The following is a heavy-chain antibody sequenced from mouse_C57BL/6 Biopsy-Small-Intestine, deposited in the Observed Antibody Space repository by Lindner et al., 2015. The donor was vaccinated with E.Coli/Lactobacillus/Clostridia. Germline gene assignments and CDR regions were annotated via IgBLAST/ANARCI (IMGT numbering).Heavy chain of an antibody. Sequence: VQLQESGPELVKPGASVKISCKASGDSLTGYYMSWVKQSPEKSLEWIGDINPKTGGTTYNQKFKGRATLTVDKSSSTAFMELRTLTSEDSAVYFCASQGHDFDYWGQGTTLTVSS. CDR2: INPKTGGT. V-gene: IGHV1-42*01. D-gene: IGHD3-3*01. CDR3: ASQGHDFDY. J-gene: IGHJ2*01. CDR1: GDSLTGYY.